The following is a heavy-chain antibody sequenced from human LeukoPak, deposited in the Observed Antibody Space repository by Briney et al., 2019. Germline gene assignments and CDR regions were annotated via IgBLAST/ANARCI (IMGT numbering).Heavy chain of an antibody. Sequence: GGSLRLSCAASGFTFSSYGMHWVRQAPGKGLEWVAVISYDGSNKYYADSVKGRFTISRDNSKNTLYLQMNSLRAEDTAVYYCAKDWSSGSDFDYWGQGTLVTVSS. D-gene: IGHD6-19*01. V-gene: IGHV3-30*18. J-gene: IGHJ4*02. CDR1: GFTFSSYG. CDR2: ISYDGSNK. CDR3: AKDWSSGSDFDY.